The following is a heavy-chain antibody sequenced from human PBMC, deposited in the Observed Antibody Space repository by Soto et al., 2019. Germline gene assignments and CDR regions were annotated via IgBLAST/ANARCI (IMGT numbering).Heavy chain of an antibody. CDR2: FSATSENT. Sequence: PGGSLRLSCVGSGFFFSSYTMTWVRQVPGKGLEWVSSFSATSENTYYADSVRGRFTISRDNSKNTLFLQMNSLTAEDTAMYYCAKARDQQWVRLPFDYWGQGILVTVSS. CDR3: AKARDQQWVRLPFDY. CDR1: GFFFSSYT. J-gene: IGHJ4*02. V-gene: IGHV3-23*01. D-gene: IGHD6-19*01.